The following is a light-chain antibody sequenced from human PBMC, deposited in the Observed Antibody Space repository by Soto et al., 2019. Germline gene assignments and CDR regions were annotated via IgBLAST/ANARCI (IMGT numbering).Light chain of an antibody. CDR2: DVS. J-gene: IGLJ1*01. CDR3: SSYTSFNLYV. CDR1: RSDVGGYEH. V-gene: IGLV2-14*03. Sequence: QPVLTQPASVSGSPGQSISISCTGTRSDVGGYEHVSWYQQHPGKVPRLIIFDVSSRPSGVSHRFSGSKSGDTASLTISGLQAEDEADYYCSSYTSFNLYVFGTGTKVTVL.